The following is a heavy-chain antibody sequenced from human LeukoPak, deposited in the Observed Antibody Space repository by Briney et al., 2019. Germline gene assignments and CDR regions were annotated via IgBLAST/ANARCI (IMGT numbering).Heavy chain of an antibody. D-gene: IGHD5-12*01. CDR3: AKGTYSAYNSGCAY. CDR1: GFTFSSYG. CDR2: IRYDGSNK. J-gene: IGHJ4*02. V-gene: IGHV3-30*02. Sequence: GGSLRLSCAASGFTFSSYGMHWVRQAPGKGLEWVAFIRYDGSNKYYADSVKGRFTISRDNSKNTLYLQMNSLRAEDTALYYYAKGTYSAYNSGCAYWGQGTLVTVSS.